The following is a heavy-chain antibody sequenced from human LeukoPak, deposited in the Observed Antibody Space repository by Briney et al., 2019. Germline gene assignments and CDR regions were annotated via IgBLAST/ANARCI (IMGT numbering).Heavy chain of an antibody. CDR3: AKGASWLDS. J-gene: IGHJ5*01. CDR2: ISSSSSYI. V-gene: IGHV3-21*04. CDR1: GFTFSSYS. Sequence: GGSLRLSCAASGFTFSSYSMNWVRQAPGKGLEWVSSISSSSSYIYYADSVKGRFTFSRDNSKNTEYLQMNSLRVEDTAVYYCAKGASWLDSWGQGTLVSVSS.